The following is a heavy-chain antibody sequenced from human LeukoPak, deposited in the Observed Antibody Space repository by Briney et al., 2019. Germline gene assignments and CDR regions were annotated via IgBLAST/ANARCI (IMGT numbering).Heavy chain of an antibody. Sequence: ASVKVSCKASGGTFSSYAISWVRQAPGQGLEWMARIIPIFGTANYAQKFQGRVTITTDESTSTAYMELSSLRSEDTAVYYCAREDGWFGELSLDYWGQGTLVTVSS. V-gene: IGHV1-69*05. CDR2: IIPIFGTA. CDR3: AREDGWFGELSLDY. CDR1: GGTFSSYA. J-gene: IGHJ4*02. D-gene: IGHD3-10*01.